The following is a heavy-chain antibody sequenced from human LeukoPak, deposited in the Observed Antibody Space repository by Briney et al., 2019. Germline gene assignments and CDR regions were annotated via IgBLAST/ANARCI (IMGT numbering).Heavy chain of an antibody. CDR3: AASFYCSSTSCYAGWFDP. J-gene: IGHJ5*02. CDR1: GYSISSGYY. Sequence: PSETLSLTCTVSGYSISSGYYWGWIRQPPGKGLEWIGSIYHSGSTYYNPSLKSRVTISVDTSKNQFSLKLSSVTAADTAVYYCAASFYCSSTSCYAGWFDPWGQGTLVTVSS. CDR2: IYHSGST. D-gene: IGHD2-2*01. V-gene: IGHV4-38-2*02.